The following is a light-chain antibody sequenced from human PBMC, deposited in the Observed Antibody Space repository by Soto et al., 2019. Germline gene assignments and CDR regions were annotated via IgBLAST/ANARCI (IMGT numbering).Light chain of an antibody. CDR3: ASWEDSLNVYV. Sequence: QLVLTQPPSASGAPGQRVTISCSGSGSNIGSNPVTWYQQLPRTAPKLLIYNTNQRPSGVPERFSASRSGTSASLAISGLQSEDEADYFCASWEDSLNVYVLGTGTKLTVL. CDR2: NTN. J-gene: IGLJ1*01. CDR1: GSNIGSNP. V-gene: IGLV1-44*01.